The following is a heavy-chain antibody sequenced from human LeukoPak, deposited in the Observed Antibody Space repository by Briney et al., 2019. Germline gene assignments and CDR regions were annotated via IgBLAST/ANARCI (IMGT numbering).Heavy chain of an antibody. D-gene: IGHD3-3*01. J-gene: IGHJ4*02. Sequence: ASVKVSCKASGYTFTGYYMHWVRQAPGQGLEWMGWINPNSGGTNYAQKFQGRVTMTRDMSISTAYMELSRLRSDDTAVYYCARSTYYDFWSGYLIDYWGQGTLVTVSS. CDR1: GYTFTGYY. CDR3: ARSTYYDFWSGYLIDY. CDR2: INPNSGGT. V-gene: IGHV1-2*02.